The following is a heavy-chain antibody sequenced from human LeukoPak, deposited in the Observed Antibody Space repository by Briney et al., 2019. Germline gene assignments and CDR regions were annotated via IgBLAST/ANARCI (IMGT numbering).Heavy chain of an antibody. CDR1: GGSISSGGYC. Sequence: PSETLSFTCTVAGGSISSGGYCWSWIRQHPGKCLEWIGYIYYSGSTYYNPSLKSRVTISVDTSKNQFCLKLSSVTAADTAVYYCARFYVQYYGSGSYYIDWFVPWGQGTLVSV. CDR3: ARFYVQYYGSGSYYIDWFVP. V-gene: IGHV4-31*03. CDR2: IYYSGST. J-gene: IGHJ5*02. D-gene: IGHD3-10*01.